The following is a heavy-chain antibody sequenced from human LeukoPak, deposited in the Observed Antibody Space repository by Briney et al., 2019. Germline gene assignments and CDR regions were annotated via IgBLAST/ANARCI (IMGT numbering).Heavy chain of an antibody. Sequence: SETLSLTCTVSGGSISSYYWSWLRQPPGKGLEWIGYIYYSGSTNYNPSLKSRVTISVDTSKNQFSLKLNSVTAADTAVYYCARGFQPLVANWFDPWGQGTLVTVSS. J-gene: IGHJ5*02. V-gene: IGHV4-59*01. D-gene: IGHD2-8*02. CDR1: GGSISSYY. CDR2: IYYSGST. CDR3: ARGFQPLVANWFDP.